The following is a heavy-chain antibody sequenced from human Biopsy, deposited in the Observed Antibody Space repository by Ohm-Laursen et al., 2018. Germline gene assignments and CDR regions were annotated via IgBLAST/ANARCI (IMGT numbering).Heavy chain of an antibody. CDR1: GFTFDDYA. CDR2: ISWNSNNI. Sequence: SLRLSCTASGFTFDDYAMHWVRQAPGKGLEWVSGISWNSNNIVYADSVKGRFTISRDNARNSLYLQIKSLRTEDTAFYYCAKDTFADLRGPSGWYGVDYWGQGTMVTVSS. D-gene: IGHD6-19*01. CDR3: AKDTFADLRGPSGWYGVDY. J-gene: IGHJ4*02. V-gene: IGHV3-9*01.